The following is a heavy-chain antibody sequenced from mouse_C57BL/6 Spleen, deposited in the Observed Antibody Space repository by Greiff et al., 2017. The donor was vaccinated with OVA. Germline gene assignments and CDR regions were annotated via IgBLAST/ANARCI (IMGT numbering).Heavy chain of an antibody. J-gene: IGHJ4*01. CDR3: ARADGSSSSYYAMDY. CDR1: GYAFSSYW. V-gene: IGHV1-80*01. D-gene: IGHD1-1*01. Sequence: VQLVESGAELVKPGASVKISCKASGYAFSSYWMNWVKQRPGKGLEWIGQIYPGDGDTNYNGKFKGKATLTADKSSSTAYMQLSSLTSEDSAVYFCARADGSSSSYYAMDYWGQGTSVTVSS. CDR2: IYPGDGDT.